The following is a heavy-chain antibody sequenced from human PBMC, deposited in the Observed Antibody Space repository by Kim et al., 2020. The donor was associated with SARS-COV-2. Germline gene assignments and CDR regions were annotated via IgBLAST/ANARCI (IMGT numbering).Heavy chain of an antibody. V-gene: IGHV4-59*01. Sequence: SETLSLTCTVSGGSISSYYWSWIRQPPGKGLEWIGYIYYSGSTNYNPSLKSRVTISVDTSKNQFSLKLSSVTAADTAVYYCARERGTMVRGDWYFDLWGRGTLVTVSS. D-gene: IGHD3-10*01. CDR2: IYYSGST. J-gene: IGHJ2*01. CDR1: GGSISSYY. CDR3: ARERGTMVRGDWYFDL.